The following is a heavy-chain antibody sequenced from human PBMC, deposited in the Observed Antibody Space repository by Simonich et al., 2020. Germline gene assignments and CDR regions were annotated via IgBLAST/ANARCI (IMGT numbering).Heavy chain of an antibody. J-gene: IGHJ4*02. CDR3: ARETGYFDY. CDR1: GFTFSSYG. V-gene: IGHV3-33*01. CDR2: IWYDGSNK. Sequence: QVQLVESGGGVVQPGRSLRLSCAASGFTFSSYGMHWVRQAPGKGLEWVAVIWYDGSNKYYADSGKGRFTISRDNSKNTLYLQMNSRRAEDTAVYYCARETGYFDYWGQGTLVTVSS. D-gene: IGHD1-1*01.